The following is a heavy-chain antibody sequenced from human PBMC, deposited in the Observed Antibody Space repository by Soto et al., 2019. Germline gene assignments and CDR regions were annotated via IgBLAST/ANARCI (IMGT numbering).Heavy chain of an antibody. CDR2: ISSSSSYI. CDR3: ARYVKYYGSGGARVRYDGMDV. V-gene: IGHV3-21*01. Sequence: EVQLVESGGGLVKPGGSLRLSCAASGFTFSSYSMNWVRQAPGKGLEWVSSISSSSSYIYYADSVKGRFTISRDNAKNSLYLQMNSLRAEDTAVYYCARYVKYYGSGGARVRYDGMDVWGQGTTVTVSS. J-gene: IGHJ6*02. CDR1: GFTFSSYS. D-gene: IGHD3-10*01.